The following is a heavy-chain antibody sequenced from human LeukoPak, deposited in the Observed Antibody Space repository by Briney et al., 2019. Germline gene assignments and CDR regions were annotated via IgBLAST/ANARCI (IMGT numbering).Heavy chain of an antibody. D-gene: IGHD6-19*01. CDR1: GYTFTGYY. V-gene: IGHV1-2*04. Sequence: ASVKVSCKASGYTFTGYYMHWVRQAPGQGLEWMGWINPNSGGTNYAQKFQGWVTMTRDTSISTAYMELSRLRSDDTAVYYCARAAERLGMAVAGTHAFDIWGQGTMVTVSS. J-gene: IGHJ3*02. CDR2: INPNSGGT. CDR3: ARAAERLGMAVAGTHAFDI.